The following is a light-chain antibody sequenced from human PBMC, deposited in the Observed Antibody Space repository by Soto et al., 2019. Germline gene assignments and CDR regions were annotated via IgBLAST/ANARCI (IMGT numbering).Light chain of an antibody. CDR2: EDN. V-gene: IGLV6-57*04. J-gene: IGLJ2*01. Sequence: FMLTQPHSVSESPGKTVTISCTRSSGSIASNYVQWYQQRPGSAPTTVIHEDNQRPSGVPDRFSGSIDSSSNSAALTISGLKTEAEADYYCQSYDSSNVVFGGGTKLTVL. CDR1: SGSIASNY. CDR3: QSYDSSNVV.